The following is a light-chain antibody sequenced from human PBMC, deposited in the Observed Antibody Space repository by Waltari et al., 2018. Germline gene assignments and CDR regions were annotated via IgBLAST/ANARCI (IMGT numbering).Light chain of an antibody. CDR3: QHYHTLPYT. CDR2: DAS. V-gene: IGKV1-33*01. Sequence: DIQMTQSPSSLSAAVGDRVTITCQTTQDVTTSLSWFQQKPGKAPQRLIYDASTLQSGVPARFRGAGAGTSFSFTITSLQPEESATYYCQHYHTLPYTFGRGTKLQIK. J-gene: IGKJ2*01. CDR1: QDVTTS.